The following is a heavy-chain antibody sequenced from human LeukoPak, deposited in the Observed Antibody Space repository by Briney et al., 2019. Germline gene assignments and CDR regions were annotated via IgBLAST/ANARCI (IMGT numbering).Heavy chain of an antibody. V-gene: IGHV3-48*03. D-gene: IGHD3-3*01. CDR3: ARGDRRITIFGVVKPQGYYGMDV. CDR2: ISSSGSTI. CDR1: GLTFSSYE. J-gene: IGHJ6*02. Sequence: GGSPRLSCAASGLTFSSYEMNWVRQAPGKGLEWVSYISSSGSTIYYADSVKGRFTISRDNAKNSLYLQMNSLRAEDTAVYYCARGDRRITIFGVVKPQGYYGMDVWGQGTTVTVSS.